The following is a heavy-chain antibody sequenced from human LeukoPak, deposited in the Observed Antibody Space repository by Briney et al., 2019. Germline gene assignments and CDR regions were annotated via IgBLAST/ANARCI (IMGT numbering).Heavy chain of an antibody. V-gene: IGHV1-69*13. J-gene: IGHJ4*02. D-gene: IGHD3-9*01. CDR2: IIPIFGTA. Sequence: SVKVSCKASGGTFSSYAISWVRQAPGQGLEWMGGIIPIFGTANYARKFQGRVTITADGSTSTAYMELSSLRSEDTAVYYCAINYDILTGYYPHYYLDYWGQGTLVTVSS. CDR3: AINYDILTGYYPHYYLDY. CDR1: GGTFSSYA.